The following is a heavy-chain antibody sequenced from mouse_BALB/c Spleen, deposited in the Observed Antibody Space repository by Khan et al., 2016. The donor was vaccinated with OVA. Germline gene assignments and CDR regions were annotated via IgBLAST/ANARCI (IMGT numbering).Heavy chain of an antibody. D-gene: IGHD1-1*01. J-gene: IGHJ3*01. CDR3: ARNYYGSSPCAY. CDR1: GYTFTDYY. Sequence: QVRLQQSGAELARPGTSVKLSCKASGYTFTDYYINWVKQGTGQGLEWIGEIYPGSGDNYYNEKFKGKATLTADKSSSTVYMQLSSLTSEDSAVYFCARNYYGSSPCAYWGQGTLVTVAA. CDR2: IYPGSGDN. V-gene: IGHV1-77*01.